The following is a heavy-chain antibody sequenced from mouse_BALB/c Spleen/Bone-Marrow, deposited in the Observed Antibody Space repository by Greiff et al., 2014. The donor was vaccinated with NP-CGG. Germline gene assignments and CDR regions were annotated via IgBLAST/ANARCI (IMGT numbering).Heavy chain of an antibody. CDR2: IRNKPSGYTT. J-gene: IGHJ2*01. V-gene: IGHV7-3*02. CDR1: GFTFTDYF. Sequence: EVKLVESGGGLVQPGGSLRLSCTTSGFTFTDYFMTWVRQPPGKALEWLGSIRNKPSGYTTEYNPSVKGRFSISRDNSQGIFYLQMNTLRAEDSAIYYCARDYNGYFDFWGQGTTLTVSS. D-gene: IGHD6-1*01. CDR3: ARDYNGYFDF.